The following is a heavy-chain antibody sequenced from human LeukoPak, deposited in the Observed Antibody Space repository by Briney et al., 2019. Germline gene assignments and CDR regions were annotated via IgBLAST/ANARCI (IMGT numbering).Heavy chain of an antibody. D-gene: IGHD3-22*01. Sequence: ASETLSLTCTVSGGSISSYYWSWIRQPPGKGLEWIGYTYYSGSTNYNPSLKSRVTISVDTSKNQFSLKLSSVTAADTAVYYCARGPTYYYDSSGYPWGQGTLVTVSS. CDR2: TYYSGST. CDR3: ARGPTYYYDSSGYP. CDR1: GGSISSYY. V-gene: IGHV4-59*12. J-gene: IGHJ5*02.